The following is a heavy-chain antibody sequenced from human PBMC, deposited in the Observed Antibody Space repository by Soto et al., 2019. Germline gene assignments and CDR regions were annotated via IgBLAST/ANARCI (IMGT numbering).Heavy chain of an antibody. CDR1: GFTFSSYW. D-gene: IGHD5-12*01. CDR3: ARESLDIVATIGELDY. CDR2: IKEDGSKK. V-gene: IGHV3-7*01. Sequence: EVRLVESGGGLVKPGASLRLSCAASGFTFSSYWMNWVRQAPGQGLEWVADIKEDGSKKYHIDSVQGRFTISRDKANNSLYLQMNSLRADDTAVYYCARESLDIVATIGELDYWGQGTLVTVSS. J-gene: IGHJ4*02.